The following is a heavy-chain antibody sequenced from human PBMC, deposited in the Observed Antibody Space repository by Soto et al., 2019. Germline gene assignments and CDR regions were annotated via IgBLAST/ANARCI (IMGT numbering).Heavy chain of an antibody. CDR3: ARGAPFYYDSSGYYSRGDYYYYGMDV. V-gene: IGHV4-4*02. CDR2: IYHSGST. CDR1: GGSISSSNC. J-gene: IGHJ6*02. Sequence: SETLSLTCAVSGGSISSSNCWSWVRQPPGKGLEWIGEIYHSGSTNYNPSLKSRVTISVDKSKNQFSLKLSSVTAADTAVYYCARGAPFYYDSSGYYSRGDYYYYGMDVWGQGTTVTVSS. D-gene: IGHD3-22*01.